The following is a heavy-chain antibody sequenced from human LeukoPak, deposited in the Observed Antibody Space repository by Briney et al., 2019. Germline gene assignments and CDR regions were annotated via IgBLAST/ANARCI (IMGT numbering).Heavy chain of an antibody. D-gene: IGHD3-22*01. Sequence: GGSLRLSCAASGFTFSSYAMTWVRQAPGKGLEWVSRINSDGSSTSYADSVKGRFTISRDNAKNTLYLQMNSLRAEDTAVYYCAMGPYYYDSGGYYYWGQGTLVTVSS. J-gene: IGHJ4*02. CDR3: AMGPYYYDSGGYYY. CDR2: INSDGSST. V-gene: IGHV3-74*01. CDR1: GFTFSSYA.